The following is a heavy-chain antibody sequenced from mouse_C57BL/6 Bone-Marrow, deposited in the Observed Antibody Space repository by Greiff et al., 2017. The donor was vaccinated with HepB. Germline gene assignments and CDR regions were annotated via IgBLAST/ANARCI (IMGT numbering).Heavy chain of an antibody. Sequence: DVMLVESGGDLVKPGGSLKLSCAASGFTFSSYGMSWVRQTPDKRLEWVATISSGGSYTYYPDSVKGRFTISRDNAKNTLYLQMSSLKSEDTAMYYCARQYYGLWYFDVWGTGTTVTVSS. D-gene: IGHD1-1*01. J-gene: IGHJ1*03. CDR3: ARQYYGLWYFDV. V-gene: IGHV5-6*02. CDR2: ISSGGSYT. CDR1: GFTFSSYG.